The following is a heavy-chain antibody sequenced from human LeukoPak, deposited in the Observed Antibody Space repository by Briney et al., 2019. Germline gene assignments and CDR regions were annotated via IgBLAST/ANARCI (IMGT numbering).Heavy chain of an antibody. CDR2: INPNSGGT. J-gene: IGHJ3*02. V-gene: IGHV1-2*02. D-gene: IGHD3-10*01. Sequence: ASVKVSCKASGYTFSGYYMHWVRQAPGQGLEWMGWINPNSGGTNYAQKFQGRVTMTRDTSISTAYMELSRLRSDDTAVYYCARDRTYYYAFDIWGQGTMVTVSS. CDR3: ARDRTYYYAFDI. CDR1: GYTFSGYY.